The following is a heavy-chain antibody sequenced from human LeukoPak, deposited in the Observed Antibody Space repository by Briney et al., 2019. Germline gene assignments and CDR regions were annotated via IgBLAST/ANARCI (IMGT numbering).Heavy chain of an antibody. CDR2: IYYSRST. D-gene: IGHD1-20*01. CDR3: ARELITGTTRWFDP. CDR1: GGTFSSYY. Sequence: SESLTLTCTASGGTFSSYYRSWIRQPPGKGLEWIWYIYYSRSTNYYASLESRVIIIVDTYKNQFSLMLSSVTTADTAAYYCARELITGTTRWFDPWGQGTLVTVSS. J-gene: IGHJ5*02. V-gene: IGHV4-59*01.